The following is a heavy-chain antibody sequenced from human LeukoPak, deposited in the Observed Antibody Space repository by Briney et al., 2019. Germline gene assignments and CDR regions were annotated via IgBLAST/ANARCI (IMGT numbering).Heavy chain of an antibody. CDR3: ARFLFGTKFYFDF. Sequence: ASVTVSCTSSGYTFSAYYIHWVRQAPGHGLEWMGWINPNNGDTVYAQRFQGRVTMTRDTSISTAYMELTGLSFDDTAVYYCARFLFGTKFYFDFWGQGTLVTVSS. CDR1: GYTFSAYY. J-gene: IGHJ4*02. V-gene: IGHV1-2*02. D-gene: IGHD1-7*01. CDR2: INPNNGDT.